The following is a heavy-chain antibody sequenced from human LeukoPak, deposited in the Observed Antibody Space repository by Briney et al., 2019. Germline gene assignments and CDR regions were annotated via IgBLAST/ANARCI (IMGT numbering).Heavy chain of an antibody. CDR2: ISSSNSTI. CDR3: AAILGYCTNGVCYTGYYGMDV. J-gene: IGHJ6*02. Sequence: GGPLRLSCAASGFTFSSYEMNWLRQAPGKAREGVSYISSSNSTIYYADHVKGRFTISRDNAKNSLYLQMNSLRAEDTAVYYCAAILGYCTNGVCYTGYYGMDVWGQGTTVTVSS. CDR1: GFTFSSYE. D-gene: IGHD2-8*01. V-gene: IGHV3-48*03.